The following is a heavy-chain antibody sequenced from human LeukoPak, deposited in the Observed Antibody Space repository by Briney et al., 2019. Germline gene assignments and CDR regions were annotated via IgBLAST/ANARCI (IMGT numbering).Heavy chain of an antibody. D-gene: IGHD1-14*01. CDR1: GGSLSGYF. CDR2: IDQGGRK. CDR3: ARSQPDWAAPGFDN. V-gene: IGHV4-34*04. Sequence: SETLSLTCSVDGGSLSGYFWSWVSHHPGRGMEWHGEIDQGGRKNNNPSRKDRPTMSEEKSKSQVTRKLTSVTAADTAVYFCARSQPDWAAPGFDNWGQGTLVTVST. J-gene: IGHJ3*02.